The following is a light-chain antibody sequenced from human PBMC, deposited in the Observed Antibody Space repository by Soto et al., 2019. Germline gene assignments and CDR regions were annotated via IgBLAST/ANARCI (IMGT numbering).Light chain of an antibody. J-gene: IGKJ1*01. CDR1: QSVGRN. CDR3: QQYNDWPPWT. V-gene: IGKV3-15*01. CDR2: GAS. Sequence: EIVMTQSPATLSVSQGGRATLSCRASQSVGRNLAWYQQKPGQAPRLLIFGASTSATGIPARFSGSGSETEFTLTISSLQSEDFAVYYCQQYNDWPPWTFGQGTKVEIK.